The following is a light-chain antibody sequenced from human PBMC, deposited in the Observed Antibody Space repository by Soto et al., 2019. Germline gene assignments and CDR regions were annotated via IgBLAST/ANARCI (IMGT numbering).Light chain of an antibody. CDR1: RVGFRS. V-gene: IGLV3-21*02. CDR3: QVWDSLTSHV. J-gene: IGLJ1*01. Sequence: SYELTQPRSLSATPGQTAKITSGLDRVGFRSVHWYQQKAGQGLVLVVFDDDDRPSGIPERFSGCNSGITATPTIGAVEDGDGAASYCQVWDSLTSHVFGSGTKVTV. CDR2: DDD.